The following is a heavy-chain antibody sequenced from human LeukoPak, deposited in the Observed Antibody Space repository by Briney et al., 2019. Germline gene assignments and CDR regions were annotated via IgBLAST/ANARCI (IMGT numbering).Heavy chain of an antibody. CDR1: GGSISSSSYS. V-gene: IGHV4-61*05. CDR3: ASLRGYSYGFDY. D-gene: IGHD5-18*01. CDR2: IYYSGST. Sequence: NPSETLSLTCLVSGGSISSSSYSWGWIRQPPGKGLEWIGYIYYSGSTNYNPSLKSRVTISVKTSKNQFSLKLSSVTAADTAVYYCASLRGYSYGFDYWGQGTLVTVSS. J-gene: IGHJ4*02.